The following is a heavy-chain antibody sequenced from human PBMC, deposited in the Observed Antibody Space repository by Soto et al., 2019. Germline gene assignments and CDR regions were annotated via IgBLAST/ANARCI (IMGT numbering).Heavy chain of an antibody. V-gene: IGHV1-8*01. CDR2: MNPNSGNT. Sequence: ASVKVSCKGSGYTFTSYHINWVRQATGQGLEWMGWMNPNSGNTGYAQTLQGRVTMTWDTSISTAYMELSSLRFEDTAMYYCARGHISSTKNWLDPWGQGTLVTVSS. CDR1: GYTFTSYH. J-gene: IGHJ5*02. CDR3: ARGHISSTKNWLDP. D-gene: IGHD6-6*01.